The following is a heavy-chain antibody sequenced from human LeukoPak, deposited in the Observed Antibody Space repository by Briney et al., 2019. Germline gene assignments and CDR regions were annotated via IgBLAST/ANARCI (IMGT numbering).Heavy chain of an antibody. V-gene: IGHV1-2*04. CDR2: INPNSGGT. D-gene: IGHD4-17*01. J-gene: IGHJ3*02. CDR1: GYTFTGYY. CDR3: ARSDDYGDYRVDAFDI. Sequence: ASVKVSCKASGYTFTGYYMHWVRQAPGQGLEWMGWINPNSGGTNYAQKFQGWVTMTRDTSISTAYMELSRLRSDDTAVYYCARSDDYGDYRVDAFDIWGQGTMVTVSS.